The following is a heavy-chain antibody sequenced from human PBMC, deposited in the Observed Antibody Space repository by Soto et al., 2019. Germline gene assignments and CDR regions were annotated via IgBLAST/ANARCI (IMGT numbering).Heavy chain of an antibody. V-gene: IGHV4-30-4*01. CDR2: IYNTGST. CDR1: GGSFSSADYH. J-gene: IGHJ4*02. CDR3: ARRKTRYCDY. Sequence: TLCFTCTVSGGSFSSADYHWSWIRQIPGKGLEWVGYIYNTGSTYYNPSFTYRVTISVDTPKSQVSRTLSSLTVAATAGYYYARRKTRYCDYWGQGTRVTVSS. D-gene: IGHD2-15*01.